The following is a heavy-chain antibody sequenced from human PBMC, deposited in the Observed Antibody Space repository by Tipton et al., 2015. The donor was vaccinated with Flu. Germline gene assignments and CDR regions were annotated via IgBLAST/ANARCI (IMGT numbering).Heavy chain of an antibody. Sequence: TLSLTCTVSGGSISNYYWSWIRQPAGKGLECIGRISTSGSTNYNPSLKSRVTMSVDMSKNQFSLKLSSVTAADTAVYYCARGFYLGAKDYFDYWGQGTLVTVSS. V-gene: IGHV4-4*07. CDR1: GGSISNYY. CDR2: ISTSGST. J-gene: IGHJ4*02. D-gene: IGHD2/OR15-2a*01. CDR3: ARGFYLGAKDYFDY.